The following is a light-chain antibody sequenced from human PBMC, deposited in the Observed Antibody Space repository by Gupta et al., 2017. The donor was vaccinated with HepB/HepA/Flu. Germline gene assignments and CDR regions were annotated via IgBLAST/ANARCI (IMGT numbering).Light chain of an antibody. CDR3: QHADNFPRT. V-gene: IGKV1-12*01. Sequence: DIQMTQSPSSVSASVGDKVTITCRASQGIRTWLAWYQQKPGKAPKLLIYAASTLQSGVPSRFSGSGSGTDFTLIIGSLQPEDSATYYCQHADNFPRTFGGGTKVEIK. CDR1: QGIRTW. J-gene: IGKJ4*01. CDR2: AAS.